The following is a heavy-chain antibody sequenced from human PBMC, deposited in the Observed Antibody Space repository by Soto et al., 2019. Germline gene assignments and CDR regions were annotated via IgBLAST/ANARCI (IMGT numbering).Heavy chain of an antibody. J-gene: IGHJ3*02. Sequence: PSETLSLTCTVSGGPISSYYWSWIRQPPGKGLEWIGYIYYSGSTNYNPSLKSRVTISVDTSKNQFSLKLSSVTAADTAVYYCARRKDYGDYSDAFDIWGQGAMVTVSS. D-gene: IGHD4-17*01. CDR1: GGPISSYY. V-gene: IGHV4-59*08. CDR2: IYYSGST. CDR3: ARRKDYGDYSDAFDI.